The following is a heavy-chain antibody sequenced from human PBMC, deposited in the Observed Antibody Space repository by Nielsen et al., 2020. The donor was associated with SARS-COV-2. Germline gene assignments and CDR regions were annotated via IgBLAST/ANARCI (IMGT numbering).Heavy chain of an antibody. V-gene: IGHV5-51*01. Sequence: VRQMPGKGLEWMGIIYPGDSDTRYSPSFQGQVTISADKSSTTAYLQWSSLKASDTAVYYCARLRPLFNFWCGELPPLDLDVWGKGTTVTVSS. CDR3: ARLRPLFNFWCGELPPLDLDV. D-gene: IGHD3-10*01. CDR2: IYPGDSDT. J-gene: IGHJ6*04.